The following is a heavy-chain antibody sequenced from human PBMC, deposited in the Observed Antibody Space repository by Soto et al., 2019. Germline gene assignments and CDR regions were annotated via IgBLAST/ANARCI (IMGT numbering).Heavy chain of an antibody. Sequence: SETLSLTCAVYGGSFSGYYWSWIRQPPGKGLEWIGEINHSGSTNYNPSLKSRVTISVDTSKNQFSLKLSSVTAADTAVYYCARGPVGAITAYWGQATLVTVSS. V-gene: IGHV4-34*01. CDR2: INHSGST. CDR3: ARGPVGAITAY. D-gene: IGHD1-26*01. J-gene: IGHJ4*02. CDR1: GGSFSGYY.